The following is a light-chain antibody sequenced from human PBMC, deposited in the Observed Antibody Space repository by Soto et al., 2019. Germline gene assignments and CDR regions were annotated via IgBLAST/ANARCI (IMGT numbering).Light chain of an antibody. V-gene: IGLV1-47*01. CDR3: AEWDDNLTVVA. CDR1: NSNIESNY. J-gene: IGLJ2*01. CDR2: RNN. Sequence: QSVLTQPPSASGTPGQRVTISCSGSNSNIESNYVYWYQQLPGTAPKLLIYRNNQRPSGVPDRFSGSKSGTSASLAISGLRSEDEADYYCAEWDDNLTVVAFGGGTKVTVL.